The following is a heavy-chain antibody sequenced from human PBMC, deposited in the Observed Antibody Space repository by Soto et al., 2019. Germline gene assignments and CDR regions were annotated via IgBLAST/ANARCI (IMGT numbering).Heavy chain of an antibody. CDR1: GGSISSYY. CDR3: ARDSGALYSSSWYVPLFDYYYYYMDV. D-gene: IGHD6-13*01. V-gene: IGHV4-59*01. Sequence: SETLSLTCTVSGGSISSYYWSWIRQPPGKGLEWIGYIYYSGSTNYNPSLKSRVTISVDTSKNQFSLKLSSVTAADTAVYYCARDSGALYSSSWYVPLFDYYYYYMDVWGKGTTVTVS. CDR2: IYYSGST. J-gene: IGHJ6*03.